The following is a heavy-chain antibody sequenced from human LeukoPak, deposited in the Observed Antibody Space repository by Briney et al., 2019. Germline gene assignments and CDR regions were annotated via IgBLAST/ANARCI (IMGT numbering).Heavy chain of an antibody. CDR2: ISSTGSPI. J-gene: IGHJ4*02. V-gene: IGHV3-48*02. CDR1: GFTFSRYN. CDR3: ARDPNSSGWFDY. D-gene: IGHD6-19*01. Sequence: GGSLRLSCAASGFTFSRYNMNWVRQAPGKGLEWISYISSTGSPIYYADSVKGRFTISRDNAKNPLYLQMNSLRDEDTAVYYCARDPNSSGWFDYWGQGTLVTVSS.